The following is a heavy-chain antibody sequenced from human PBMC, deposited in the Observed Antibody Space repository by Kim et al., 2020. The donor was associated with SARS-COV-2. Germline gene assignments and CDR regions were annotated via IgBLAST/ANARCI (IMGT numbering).Heavy chain of an antibody. CDR2: ISASGSDT. D-gene: IGHD5-18*01. Sequence: GGSLRLSCAASGFTFNNYAMAWVRQAPGKGLEWVSAISASGSDTFYADSVKGRFTISRDNSKNTLYLQMNSLRAEDTAVYYCAKDPRYSYGYDYYGMDVWGQGTTVTVSS. V-gene: IGHV3-23*01. CDR3: AKDPRYSYGYDYYGMDV. J-gene: IGHJ6*02. CDR1: GFTFNNYA.